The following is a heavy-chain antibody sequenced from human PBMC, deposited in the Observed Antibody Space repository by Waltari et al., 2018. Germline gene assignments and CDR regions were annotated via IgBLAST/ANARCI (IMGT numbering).Heavy chain of an antibody. CDR1: GYTFTSYA. V-gene: IGHV1-3*01. D-gene: IGHD3-16*01. CDR3: AREPLGAAFDY. J-gene: IGHJ4*02. CDR2: INAGNGNT. Sequence: QVQLVQSGAEVKKPGASVKVSCKASGYTFTSYAMHWVRQAPGQRLEWMGWINAGNGNTKYAQKFQGRVTITRDTSASTAYMELSSLRSEDTAVYYCAREPLGAAFDYWGQGTLVTVSS.